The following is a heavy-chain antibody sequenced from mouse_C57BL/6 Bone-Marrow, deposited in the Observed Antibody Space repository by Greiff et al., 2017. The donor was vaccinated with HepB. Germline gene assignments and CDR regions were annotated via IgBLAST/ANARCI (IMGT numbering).Heavy chain of an antibody. CDR3: ARDRITTVVPYYFDY. CDR1: GYTFTGYW. Sequence: VKLMESGAELMKPGASVKLSCKATGYTFTGYWIEWVKQRPGHGLEWIGEILPGSGSTNYNEKFKGKATFTADTSSNTAYMQLSSLTTEDSAIYYCARDRITTVVPYYFDYWGQGTTLTVSS. D-gene: IGHD1-1*01. J-gene: IGHJ2*01. CDR2: ILPGSGST. V-gene: IGHV1-9*01.